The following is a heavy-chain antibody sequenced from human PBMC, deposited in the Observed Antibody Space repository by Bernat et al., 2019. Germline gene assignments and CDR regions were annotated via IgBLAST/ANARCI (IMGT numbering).Heavy chain of an antibody. Sequence: EVQLVESGGGLVQPGGSLRLSCAASGFTFSSYELNWVRQAPGKGLEWISYISSSGSAIYYADSVKGRFTISRDNAKNSLYLQMNNLRAEDTAVYYCAKRSGSPAEYFQHWGQGTLVTVSS. V-gene: IGHV3-48*03. CDR1: GFTFSSYE. CDR3: AKRSGSPAEYFQH. D-gene: IGHD1-26*01. J-gene: IGHJ1*01. CDR2: ISSSGSAI.